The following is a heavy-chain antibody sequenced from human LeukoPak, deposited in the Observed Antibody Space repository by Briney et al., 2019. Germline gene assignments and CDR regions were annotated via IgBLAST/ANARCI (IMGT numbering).Heavy chain of an antibody. J-gene: IGHJ6*02. V-gene: IGHV3-7*01. D-gene: IGHD4-17*01. CDR1: GFTFSSYW. CDR3: ARDRGYGDYNYYYGMDV. CDR2: IKQDGSEK. Sequence: GGALTVSCVASGFTFSSYWLSWVRQPPGRGREGVGNIKQDGSEKYYVDSVKGRFTITRDNAKNSLYLQMNRVRAEDTGVYYCARDRGYGDYNYYYGMDVWGQGTTVTVSS.